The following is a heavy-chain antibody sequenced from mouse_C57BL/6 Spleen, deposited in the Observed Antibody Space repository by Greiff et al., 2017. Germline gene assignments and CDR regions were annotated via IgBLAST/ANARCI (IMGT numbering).Heavy chain of an antibody. J-gene: IGHJ3*01. CDR3: ARGGGGGTWFAY. Sequence: QVQLQQPGAELVRPGTSVKLSCKASGYTFTSYWMHWVKQRPGQGLEWIGVIDPSDSYTNYNQKFKGKATLTVDTSSSTAYMQLSSLTSEDSAVYYCARGGGGGTWFAYWGQGTLVTVSA. V-gene: IGHV1-59*01. CDR2: IDPSDSYT. CDR1: GYTFTSYW.